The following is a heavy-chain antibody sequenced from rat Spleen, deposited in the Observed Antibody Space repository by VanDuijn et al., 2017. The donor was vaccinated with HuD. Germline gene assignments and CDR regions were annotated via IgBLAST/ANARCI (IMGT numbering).Heavy chain of an antibody. CDR2: ISYDDSST. D-gene: IGHD4-3*01. J-gene: IGHJ2*01. CDR1: GFTFSNYG. CDR3: ARHFGY. Sequence: EVQLVESGGGLVQPGRSMKLSCAASGFTFSNYGMAWVRQAPTKGLEWVATISYDDSSTYYRDSVKGRFTISRDDAKSTLYLQMDSLRSEDTATYYCARHFGYWGQGVMVTVSS. V-gene: IGHV5-29*01.